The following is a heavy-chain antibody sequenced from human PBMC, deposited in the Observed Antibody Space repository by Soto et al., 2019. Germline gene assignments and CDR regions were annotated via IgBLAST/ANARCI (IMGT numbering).Heavy chain of an antibody. J-gene: IGHJ6*02. Sequence: ASVKVSCKASGYTFTGYYMHWVRQAPGQGLEWMGWINPNSGGTNYAQKFQGWVTMTRDTSISTAYMELSRLRSDDTAVYYCARESWLRFLEWLPGYGMDVWPQATTVTVSS. CDR1: GYTFTGYY. D-gene: IGHD3-3*01. V-gene: IGHV1-2*04. CDR2: INPNSGGT. CDR3: ARESWLRFLEWLPGYGMDV.